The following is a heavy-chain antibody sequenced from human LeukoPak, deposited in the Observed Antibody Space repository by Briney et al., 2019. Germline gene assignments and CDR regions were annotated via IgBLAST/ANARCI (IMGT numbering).Heavy chain of an antibody. CDR1: GGSFSGYY. Sequence: PSETLSLTCAVYGGSFSGYYWSWIRQPPGKGLEWIGYIYYSGSTKYSPSLKSRVTISVDTSKHQFFLKLSSVTAADTALYYCARSGYSYGADSFDIWGQGTMVTVSS. CDR3: ARSGYSYGADSFDI. CDR2: IYYSGST. J-gene: IGHJ3*02. D-gene: IGHD5-18*01. V-gene: IGHV4-59*01.